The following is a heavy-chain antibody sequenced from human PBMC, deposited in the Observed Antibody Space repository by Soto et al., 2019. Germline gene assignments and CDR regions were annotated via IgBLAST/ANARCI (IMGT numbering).Heavy chain of an antibody. CDR3: AIGVGDFYDSSAFYKPLRH. V-gene: IGHV3-23*01. J-gene: IGHJ4*02. Sequence: DVHLLESGGGFVQPGGSLRLSCRASGFIFSTYALTWVRQGPGKGLEWVSFISASGGGRHYIDSVKGRFTIARDNSKSTLYLQLNSLRAEDTAVYYCAIGVGDFYDSSAFYKPLRHWGQGTLVTVSS. CDR1: GFIFSTYA. D-gene: IGHD3-22*01. CDR2: ISASGGGR.